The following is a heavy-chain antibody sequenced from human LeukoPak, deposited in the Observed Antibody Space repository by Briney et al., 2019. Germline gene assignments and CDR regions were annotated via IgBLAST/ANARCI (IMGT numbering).Heavy chain of an antibody. J-gene: IGHJ6*03. Sequence: PSQTLSLTCTVSGGSISSGSYYWSWIRQPAGKGLEWIGRIYTSGSTNYNPSLKSRVTISVDTSKNQFSLKLSSVTAADTAVYYCAREGFGELSRYCYYYMDVWGKGTTVTISS. CDR3: AREGFGELSRYCYYYMDV. D-gene: IGHD3-10*01. V-gene: IGHV4-61*02. CDR1: GGSISSGSYY. CDR2: IYTSGST.